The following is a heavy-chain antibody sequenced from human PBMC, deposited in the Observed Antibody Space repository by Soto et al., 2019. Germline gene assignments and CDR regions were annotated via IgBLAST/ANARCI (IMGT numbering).Heavy chain of an antibody. CDR3: AKWGGAGSYY. CDR2: VNGDGSEK. J-gene: IGHJ4*02. CDR1: GFTFSSYY. Sequence: PGGSLRLSCAASGFTFSSYYMSWVRQAQGKGLEWVANVNGDGSEKYYVDSVKGRFTVSRDNAKNSLYLQMTSLRAEDTAVYYCAKWGGAGSYYWGQGTLVT. D-gene: IGHD1-26*01. V-gene: IGHV3-7*01.